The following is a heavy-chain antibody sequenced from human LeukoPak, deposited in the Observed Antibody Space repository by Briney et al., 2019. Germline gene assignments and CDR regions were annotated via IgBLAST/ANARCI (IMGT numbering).Heavy chain of an antibody. V-gene: IGHV3-23*01. CDR2: ISGGGGST. CDR3: AKGPTYYYDSGGYFSDY. D-gene: IGHD3-22*01. Sequence: PGGYLRLSCAASGFTVSSNYMSWVRQAPGKGLEGVSAISGGGGSTYYADSVKGRFTISRDNSKNTLYLQMNSLRAEDTAVYYCAKGPTYYYDSGGYFSDYWGQGTLATVSS. CDR1: GFTVSSNY. J-gene: IGHJ4*02.